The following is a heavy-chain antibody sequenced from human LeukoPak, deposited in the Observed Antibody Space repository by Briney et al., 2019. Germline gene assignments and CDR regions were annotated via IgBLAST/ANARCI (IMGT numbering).Heavy chain of an antibody. CDR1: GGSISSYY. D-gene: IGHD3-10*01. CDR3: ARGPYYYGSGSLTYYYYYYMDV. CDR2: INHSGGT. Sequence: KPSETLSLTCTVSGGSISSYYWSWIRQPPGKGLEWIGEINHSGGTNYNPSLKSRVTISVDTSKNQFSLKLSSVTAADTAVYYCARGPYYYGSGSLTYYYYYYMDVWGKGTTVTVSS. V-gene: IGHV4-34*01. J-gene: IGHJ6*03.